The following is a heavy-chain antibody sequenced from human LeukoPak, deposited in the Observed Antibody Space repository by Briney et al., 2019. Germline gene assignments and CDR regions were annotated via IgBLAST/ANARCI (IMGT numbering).Heavy chain of an antibody. D-gene: IGHD4-17*01. CDR2: IYTSGST. J-gene: IGHJ4*02. CDR1: GGSISSYY. Sequence: SETLSLTCTVSGGSISSYYWSWIRQPAGKGLEWIGRIYTSGSTNYNPSLKSRVTMSVDTSKNQFSLKLSSVTAADTAVYYCARATPTDDYGNYGEDYWGQGTLVTVSS. CDR3: ARATPTDDYGNYGEDY. V-gene: IGHV4-4*07.